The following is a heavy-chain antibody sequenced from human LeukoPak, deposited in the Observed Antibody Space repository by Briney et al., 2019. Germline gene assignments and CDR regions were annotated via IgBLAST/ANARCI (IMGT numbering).Heavy chain of an antibody. CDR1: GGSISSDY. CDR2: IYYSGST. V-gene: IGHV4-59*01. D-gene: IGHD3-10*01. CDR3: ARALEWFGDVYYYGMDV. Sequence: SETLSLTCTVSGGSISSDYWSWIRQPPGKGLEWIGYIYYSGSTNYNPSLKRGGTISVDTSKNQFSLKLSSVTAADTAVYYCARALEWFGDVYYYGMDVWGQGTTVTVSS. J-gene: IGHJ6*02.